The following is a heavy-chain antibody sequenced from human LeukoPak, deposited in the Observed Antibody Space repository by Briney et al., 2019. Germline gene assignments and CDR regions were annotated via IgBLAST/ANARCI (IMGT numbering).Heavy chain of an antibody. CDR3: ARDVSSRGYRWFDP. Sequence: PGGSLSLSCAASGFHFSDYCMRWIRPAPGKGLAWISYIGTSGSTIYYADTVKRRFTISRDNAKNSPYLQMNSLRAEDTAVYYCARDVSSRGYRWFDPWGQGTLVTVSS. J-gene: IGHJ5*02. V-gene: IGHV3-11*01. CDR2: IGTSGSTI. CDR1: GFHFSDYC. D-gene: IGHD6-25*01.